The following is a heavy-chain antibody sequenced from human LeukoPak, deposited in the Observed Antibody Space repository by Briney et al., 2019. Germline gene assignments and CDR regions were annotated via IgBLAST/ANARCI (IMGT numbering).Heavy chain of an antibody. Sequence: SETLSLTCTVSGGSISSYYWSWIRQPPGKGLEWIGYIYYSGSTNYSPSLKSRVTISVDTSKNQFSLNLSSVTAADTAVYYCARHSEEWLPKIDYWGQGTLVTVSS. CDR3: ARHSEEWLPKIDY. V-gene: IGHV4-59*08. D-gene: IGHD6-19*01. CDR2: IYYSGST. CDR1: GGSISSYY. J-gene: IGHJ4*02.